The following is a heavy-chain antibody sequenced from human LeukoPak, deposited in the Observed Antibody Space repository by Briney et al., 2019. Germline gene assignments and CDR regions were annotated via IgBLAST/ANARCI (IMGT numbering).Heavy chain of an antibody. CDR3: AIVDIVAPITHDY. D-gene: IGHD5-12*01. CDR2: IIPILGIA. J-gene: IGHJ4*02. CDR1: GGTFSSYA. V-gene: IGHV1-69*04. Sequence: SVKVSCKACGGTFSSYAISWVRQAPGQGLEWMGRIIPILGIANYAQKFQGRVTIAADKSTSTAYMELSSLRSEDTAVYYCAIVDIVAPITHDYWGQGTLVTVSS.